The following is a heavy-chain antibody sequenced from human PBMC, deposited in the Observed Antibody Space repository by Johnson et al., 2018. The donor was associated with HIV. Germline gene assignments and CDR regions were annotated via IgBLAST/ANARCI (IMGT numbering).Heavy chain of an antibody. CDR1: GFSFSDFS. CDR2: TQQDGSGK. D-gene: IGHD3-10*01. Sequence: VQLVESGGGVVQPGRSLRLSCAASGFSFSDFSMHWVRKAPGKGLEWVAQTQQDGSGKLYVSSLRGRITISRDNAKNSLYLQMNSLRAEDTAVYYCAKEGTTMEVDIWGQGTTVTVSS. CDR3: AKEGTTMEVDI. J-gene: IGHJ3*02. V-gene: IGHV3-7*01.